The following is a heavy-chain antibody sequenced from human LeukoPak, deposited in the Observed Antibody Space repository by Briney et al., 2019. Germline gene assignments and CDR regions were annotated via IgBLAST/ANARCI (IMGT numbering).Heavy chain of an antibody. D-gene: IGHD6-19*01. V-gene: IGHV4-39*01. J-gene: IGHJ1*01. CDR3: ARQLLGVAGPFQY. CDR2: IYYSGST. Sequence: SETLSLTCTVSGGSISSGGQYWGWIRQPPGKGLEWIGSIYYSGSTYYNPSLKSRVTTSVDTSKNQFSLKLISVTAADTAVYYCARQLLGVAGPFQYWGQGTLATVSS. CDR1: GGSISSGGQY.